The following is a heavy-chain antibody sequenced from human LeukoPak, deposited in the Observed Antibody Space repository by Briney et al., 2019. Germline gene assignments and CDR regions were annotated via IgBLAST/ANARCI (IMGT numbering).Heavy chain of an antibody. J-gene: IGHJ4*02. D-gene: IGHD4-17*01. V-gene: IGHV3-7*01. Sequence: GGSLRLSCVGSGFTFSRYWLNWVRQAPGKGLEWVANMNQDGSEIYYLDSVKGRFTISRDNSKNTLYLQMNSLRGEDTAVYYCARDGPYGDLRYYFDYWGQGTLVTVSS. CDR3: ARDGPYGDLRYYFDY. CDR1: GFTFSRYW. CDR2: MNQDGSEI.